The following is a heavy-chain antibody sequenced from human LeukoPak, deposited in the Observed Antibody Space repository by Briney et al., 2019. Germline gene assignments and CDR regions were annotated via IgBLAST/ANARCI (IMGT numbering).Heavy chain of an antibody. J-gene: IGHJ6*03. Sequence: KSSETLSLTCTVSGGSISSYYWSWIRQPPGKGLEWIGYIYYSGSTNYSPSLKSRVTMSVDTSKNQFSLKVSSVTAADTAVYYCARVFDSGSQAYFYYMDVWGKGTTVTIFS. CDR3: ARVFDSGSQAYFYYMDV. V-gene: IGHV4-59*01. CDR2: IYYSGST. CDR1: GGSISSYY. D-gene: IGHD3-10*01.